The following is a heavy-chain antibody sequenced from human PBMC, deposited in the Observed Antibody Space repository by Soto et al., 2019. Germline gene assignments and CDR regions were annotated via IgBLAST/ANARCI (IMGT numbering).Heavy chain of an antibody. CDR3: ARSYSYDGSGFYQFDS. J-gene: IGHJ4*02. V-gene: IGHV4-59*01. CDR1: GSSISSYY. CDR2: IYYSGST. D-gene: IGHD3-22*01. Sequence: PSETLSLTCTVSGSSISSYYWNWIRQPPGKGLEWIGYIYYSGSTNYTPSLRSRVTISVDTSKNQFSLKLTSVTAADTVFYYCARSYSYDGSGFYQFDSWGQGTLVTVSS.